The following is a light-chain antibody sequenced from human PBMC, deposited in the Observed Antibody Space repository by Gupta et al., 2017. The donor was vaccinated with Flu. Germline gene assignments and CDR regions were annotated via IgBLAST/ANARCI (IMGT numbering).Light chain of an antibody. Sequence: QPVLTHPPSASGTPGQRVTISCSGRSSNIGSNTVNWYQQLQGTAPKPLNYSNSQRPSGVPDRFSGFKSGTSAYLAISGLRSDDEADYYGAAWDDSLNGQAGVFGGGTKLAVL. V-gene: IGLV1-44*01. CDR2: SNS. CDR3: AAWDDSLNGQAGV. CDR1: SSNIGSNT. J-gene: IGLJ3*02.